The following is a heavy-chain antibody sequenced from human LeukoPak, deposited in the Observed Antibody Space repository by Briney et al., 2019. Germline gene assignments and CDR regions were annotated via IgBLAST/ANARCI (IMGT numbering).Heavy chain of an antibody. V-gene: IGHV3-69-1*01. J-gene: IGHJ4*01. Sequence: GGSLRLSCAASGFAISTYAMAWVRQAPGEGLEWISSLSSGRSPSYSDSLEGRLTMSSDNARNTLYLQMDNLRGEDTAMYYCARQLGYCAAGTCYFDSWGHGTQVTVSS. CDR1: GFAISTYA. CDR2: LSSGRSP. D-gene: IGHD2-8*02. CDR3: ARQLGYCAAGTCYFDS.